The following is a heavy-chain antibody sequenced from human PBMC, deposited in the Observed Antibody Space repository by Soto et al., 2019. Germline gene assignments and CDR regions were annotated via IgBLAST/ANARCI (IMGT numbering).Heavy chain of an antibody. D-gene: IGHD2-15*01. CDR1: GGTFSSYA. J-gene: IGHJ6*02. CDR3: AREPTYSDNGMVVPAQYGMDV. Sequence: QLQLVQSGAEVTKPGSSVKVSCKASGGTFSSYAFSWVRQAPGQGLEWMGGIIPIFGRANYAQKLQGRVTINADESTSTGYMELSSLIPEDTAVYYCAREPTYSDNGMVVPAQYGMDVWGQGTTVTVSS. CDR2: IIPIFGRA. V-gene: IGHV1-69*12.